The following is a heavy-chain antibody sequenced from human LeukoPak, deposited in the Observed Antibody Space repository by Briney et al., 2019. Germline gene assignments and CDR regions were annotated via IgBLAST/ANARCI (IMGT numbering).Heavy chain of an antibody. D-gene: IGHD4-17*01. CDR2: ISSSSSYI. J-gene: IGHJ4*02. V-gene: IGHV3-21*01. CDR1: GFTFSSYS. Sequence: KTGGSLRLSCAASGFTFSSYSMTWVRQAPGKGLEWVSSISSSSSYIYYADSVKGRFTISRDNAKNSLYLQMNSLRAEDTAVYYCARDSDYGDYFDYWGQGTLVTVSS. CDR3: ARDSDYGDYFDY.